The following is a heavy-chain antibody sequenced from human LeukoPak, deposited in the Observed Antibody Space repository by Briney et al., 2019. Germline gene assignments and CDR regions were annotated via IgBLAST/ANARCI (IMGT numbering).Heavy chain of an antibody. CDR1: GFTFSSYS. V-gene: IGHV3-21*01. CDR2: ISSSSSYI. Sequence: PGGSLRLSCAASGFTFSSYSMNWARQAPGKGLEWVSSISSSSSYIYYADSVKGRFTISRDNAKNSLYLQMNSLRAEDTAVYYCARWRPDYSDAFDIWGQGTMVTVSS. D-gene: IGHD2-15*01. J-gene: IGHJ3*02. CDR3: ARWRPDYSDAFDI.